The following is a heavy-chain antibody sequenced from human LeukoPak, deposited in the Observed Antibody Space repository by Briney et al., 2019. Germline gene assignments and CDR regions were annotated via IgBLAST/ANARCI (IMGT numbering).Heavy chain of an antibody. Sequence: PSETLSLTCAVSGYSISSSYYWGWIRQPPGKGLEWIGSVYHSGSTYYNPSLKSRVTISVDTSKNQFSLRLSSVTAADTAVYYCARGVAVAASWFDPWGQGTLVTVSS. CDR1: GYSISSSYY. J-gene: IGHJ5*02. D-gene: IGHD6-19*01. V-gene: IGHV4-38-2*01. CDR2: VYHSGST. CDR3: ARGVAVAASWFDP.